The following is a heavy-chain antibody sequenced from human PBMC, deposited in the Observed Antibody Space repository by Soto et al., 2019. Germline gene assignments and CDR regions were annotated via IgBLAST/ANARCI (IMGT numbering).Heavy chain of an antibody. D-gene: IGHD3-3*01. CDR2: MNPNSGNT. CDR3: AKGERITIFGVVRMLYSYGMDV. Sequence: QVQLVQSGAEVKKPGASVKVSCKASGYTFTSYDINWVRQATGQGLEWMGWMNPNSGNTGYAQKFQGRVTMTRNTSISTAYMELSSLRSEDTAVYYCAKGERITIFGVVRMLYSYGMDVWGQGTTVTVSS. J-gene: IGHJ6*02. CDR1: GYTFTSYD. V-gene: IGHV1-8*01.